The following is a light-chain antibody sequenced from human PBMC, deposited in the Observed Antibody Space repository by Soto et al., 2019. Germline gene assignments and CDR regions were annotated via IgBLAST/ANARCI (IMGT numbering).Light chain of an antibody. CDR1: QGIXNF. CDR2: GES. V-gene: IGKV3-11*01. J-gene: IGKJ5*01. Sequence: VLTQSASTLSLSPGESAALSCKASQGIXNFLGWYERKPGQAPRLLSXGESTRAAGVPPRFSGSGSGTDFTLTLSSLEPEEFAFSYCQRRSNCPTSTVGQGTRLEI. CDR3: QRRSNCPTST.